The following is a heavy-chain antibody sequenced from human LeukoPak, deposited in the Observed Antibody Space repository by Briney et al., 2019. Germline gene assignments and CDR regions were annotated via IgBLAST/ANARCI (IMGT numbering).Heavy chain of an antibody. CDR2: IYPGDSDT. J-gene: IGHJ4*02. CDR1: GYSFTSYW. D-gene: IGHD3-9*01. V-gene: IGHV5-51*01. CDR3: ARHSRYFDWLLVYFDY. Sequence: RGESLQISCKGSGYSFTSYWIGWVRQLPGKGLEWMGIIYPGDSDTRYSPSFQGQVTISADKSISTAYLQWSSLKASDTAMYYCARHSRYFDWLLVYFDYWGQGTLVTVSS.